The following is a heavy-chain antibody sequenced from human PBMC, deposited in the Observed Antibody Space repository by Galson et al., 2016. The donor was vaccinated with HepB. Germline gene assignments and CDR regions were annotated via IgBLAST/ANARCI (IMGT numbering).Heavy chain of an antibody. V-gene: IGHV3-23*01. D-gene: IGHD2-2*01. CDR3: AKDRHTSTAKILDD. CDR2: ISDRGDIA. CDR1: GFSISNFV. J-gene: IGHJ4*02. Sequence: SLRLSCAASGFSISNFVMYWVRQAPGKGLEWVSVISDRGDIAYYGDSVKGRLTVSRDNSKNTMYLQMSSLRVEDTATYFCAKDRHTSTAKILDDWGQGTLVIVSS.